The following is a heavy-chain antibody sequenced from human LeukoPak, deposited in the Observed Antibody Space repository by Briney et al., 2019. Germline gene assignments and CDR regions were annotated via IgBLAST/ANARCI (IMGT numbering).Heavy chain of an antibody. CDR3: ARDHQYYDFWSGYYNPPGDY. J-gene: IGHJ4*02. CDR1: GYTFTSYG. D-gene: IGHD3-3*01. CDR2: ISAYNGNT. V-gene: IGHV1-18*01. Sequence: GASVKVSRKASGYTFTSYGISWVRQAPGQGLEWMGWISAYNGNTNYAQKLQGRVTMTTDTSTSTAYMELRSLRSDDTAVYYCARDHQYYDFWSGYYNPPGDYWGQGTLVTVSS.